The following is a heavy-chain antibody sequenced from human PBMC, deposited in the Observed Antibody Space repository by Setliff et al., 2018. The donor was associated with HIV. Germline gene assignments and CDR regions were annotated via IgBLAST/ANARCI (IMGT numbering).Heavy chain of an antibody. D-gene: IGHD3-22*01. CDR3: AREKYDSSGYFDY. Sequence: TSETLSLTCTVSGGSISSGSYYWSWIRQPAGKGLEWIGRIYTNGNTNYNPSLNSRVTILVDTSKNQFSLKLSSVTAADTAVYYCAREKYDSSGYFDYWGQGTLVTVSS. J-gene: IGHJ4*02. CDR1: GGSISSGSYY. V-gene: IGHV4-61*02. CDR2: IYTNGNT.